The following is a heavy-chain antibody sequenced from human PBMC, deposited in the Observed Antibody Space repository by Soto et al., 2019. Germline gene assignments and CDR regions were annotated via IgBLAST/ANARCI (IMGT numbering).Heavy chain of an antibody. J-gene: IGHJ4*02. CDR1: GGSISSGGYS. V-gene: IGHV4-30-2*01. Sequence: LTCAVSGGSISSGGYSWSWIRQPPGKGLEWIGYIYHSGSTYYNPSLKSRVTISVDRSKNQFSLKLSSVTAADTAVYYCARAAVGSSSHFDYWGQGTLVTVSS. CDR3: ARAAVGSSSHFDY. CDR2: IYHSGST. D-gene: IGHD6-6*01.